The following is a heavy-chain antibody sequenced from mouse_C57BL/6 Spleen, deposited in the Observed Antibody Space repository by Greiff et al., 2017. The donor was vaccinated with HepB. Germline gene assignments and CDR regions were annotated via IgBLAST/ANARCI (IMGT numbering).Heavy chain of an antibody. V-gene: IGHV14-3*01. CDR2: IDPANGNT. J-gene: IGHJ2*01. Sequence: EVQLQQSVAELVRPGASVKLSCTASGFNIKNTYMHWVKQRPEQGLEWIGRIDPANGNTKYAPKFQGKATITADTSSNTAYLQLSSLTAEDTAIYYCARGNYASSTLFDYWGQGTTLPVSS. CDR1: GFNIKNTY. D-gene: IGHD1-1*01. CDR3: ARGNYASSTLFDY.